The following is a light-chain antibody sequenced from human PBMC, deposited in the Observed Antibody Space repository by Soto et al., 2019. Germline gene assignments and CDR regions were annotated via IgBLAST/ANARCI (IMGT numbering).Light chain of an antibody. Sequence: EIVLTQSPGTLSLTPGETATXXXXXSQTVNSDYLAWFQQRPGQAPRLLIFATSRRATDIPDRFSGSGSGTDFTLAIRRLEPEDFAVYYCHQFGYSPRTFGQGTKVDI. J-gene: IGKJ1*01. V-gene: IGKV3-20*01. CDR1: QTVNSDY. CDR2: ATS. CDR3: HQFGYSPRT.